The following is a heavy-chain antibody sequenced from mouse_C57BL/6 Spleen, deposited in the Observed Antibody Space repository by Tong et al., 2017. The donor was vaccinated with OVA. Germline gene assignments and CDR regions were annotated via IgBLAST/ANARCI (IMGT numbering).Heavy chain of an antibody. V-gene: IGHV1-15*01. CDR3: AREGGNWSYWYFDV. CDR1: GYTFTDYE. Sequence: VQLQESGAELVRPGASVTLSCKASGYTFTDYEMHWVKQTPVHGLEWIGAIDPETGGTAYNQKFKGKAILTADKSSSTAYMELRSLTSEDSAVYFCAREGGNWSYWYFDVWGTGTTVTVSS. CDR2: IDPETGGT. D-gene: IGHD2-1*01. J-gene: IGHJ1*03.